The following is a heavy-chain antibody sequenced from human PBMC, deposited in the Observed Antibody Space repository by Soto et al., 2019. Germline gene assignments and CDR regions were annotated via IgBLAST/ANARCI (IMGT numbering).Heavy chain of an antibody. Sequence: QVQLQESGPGLVKPSETLSLTCTVSGGSISSYYWSWIRQPPGKGLEWIGYIYYSGSTNYNPSLTSRVTISVDTSKNQFSLKLSSVTAADTAVYYCARSLSGSPSFGYWGQGTLVTVSS. CDR1: GGSISSYY. CDR2: IYYSGST. CDR3: ARSLSGSPSFGY. J-gene: IGHJ4*02. V-gene: IGHV4-59*01. D-gene: IGHD1-26*01.